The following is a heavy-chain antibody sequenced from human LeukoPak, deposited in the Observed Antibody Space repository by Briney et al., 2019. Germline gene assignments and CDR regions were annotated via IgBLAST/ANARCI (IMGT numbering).Heavy chain of an antibody. D-gene: IGHD1/OR15-1a*01. CDR2: TGISSVNT. Sequence: GGSLRLSCAASGFIFTRHAMTWVRQAPGKGLEWVCTTGISSVNTLCADSVNGRFTISRDNSRNILFLQMNNLRADDTAVYYCTTGDGNGEQPRAYYFDNWGQGTLVTVSS. V-gene: IGHV3-23*01. CDR1: GFIFTRHA. CDR3: TTGDGNGEQPRAYYFDN. J-gene: IGHJ4*02.